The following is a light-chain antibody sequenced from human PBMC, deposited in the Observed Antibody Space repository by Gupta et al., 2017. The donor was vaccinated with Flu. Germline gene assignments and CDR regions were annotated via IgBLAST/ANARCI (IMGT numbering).Light chain of an antibody. CDR1: SGHSRYI. V-gene: IGLV4-60*03. CDR2: YDHSGGY. Sequence: QPVLTQSSSASASLGSSVNLTCTLSSGHSRYITSWQQQQPGKAPRDLMRYDHSGGYKKGSGVPDRFSGFSSGAVRSLTISNIQSEDEADYFCETWDSNTRVFGGGTKLTVL. CDR3: ETWDSNTRV. J-gene: IGLJ3*02.